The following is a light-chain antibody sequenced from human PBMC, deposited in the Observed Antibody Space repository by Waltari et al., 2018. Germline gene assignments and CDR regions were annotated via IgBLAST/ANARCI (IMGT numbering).Light chain of an antibody. CDR3: YQHSSGYT. V-gene: IGKV3-11*01. CDR1: QSVSSY. CDR2: SAS. Sequence: VILTQSPATLSFSPGERATLSCRASQSVSSYLAWYQQKPGQAPRLLSHSASSRATGIPDRFSGSGSGTEFTLTISSLEPEDVGVYHCYQHSSGYTFGQGTKVEIK. J-gene: IGKJ2*01.